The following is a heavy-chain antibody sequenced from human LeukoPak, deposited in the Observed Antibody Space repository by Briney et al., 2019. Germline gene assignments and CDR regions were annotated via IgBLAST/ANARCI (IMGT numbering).Heavy chain of an antibody. CDR2: IYYSGST. Sequence: SETLSLTCTVSGGSISSYYWSWIRQPPGKGLEWIGYIYYSGSTNYNPSLKSRVTISVDTSKNQFSLKLSSVTAADTAVYYCARYDSSGFYQYYFDYWGLGTLVTVSS. D-gene: IGHD3-22*01. J-gene: IGHJ4*02. CDR3: ARYDSSGFYQYYFDY. CDR1: GGSISSYY. V-gene: IGHV4-59*01.